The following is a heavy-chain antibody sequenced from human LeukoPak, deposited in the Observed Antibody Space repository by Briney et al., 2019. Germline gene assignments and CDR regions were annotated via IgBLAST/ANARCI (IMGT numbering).Heavy chain of an antibody. CDR1: GFTFSSYT. Sequence: PGGSLRLSCAASGFTFSSYTMNWVRQAPGKGLEWVSSISTSSIYIYYTDSLKGRFTISRDNAKNSLYLQMNSLRAEDTAVYYCVHRTVTKGTYWGQGTLVTVSS. CDR3: VHRTVTKGTY. J-gene: IGHJ4*02. V-gene: IGHV3-21*01. CDR2: ISTSSIYI. D-gene: IGHD4-17*01.